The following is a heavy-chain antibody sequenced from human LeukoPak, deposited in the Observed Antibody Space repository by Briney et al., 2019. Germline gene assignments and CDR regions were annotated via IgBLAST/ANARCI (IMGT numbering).Heavy chain of an antibody. Sequence: SETLSLTCTVSGRSISSYYWSWIRQPPGKGLEWIGYIYYSGSTNYNPSLKSRVTISVDTSKNQFSLKLSSVTAADTAVYYCARARYSTFDYWGQGTLVTVSS. D-gene: IGHD4-11*01. J-gene: IGHJ4*02. CDR2: IYYSGST. V-gene: IGHV4-59*01. CDR1: GRSISSYY. CDR3: ARARYSTFDY.